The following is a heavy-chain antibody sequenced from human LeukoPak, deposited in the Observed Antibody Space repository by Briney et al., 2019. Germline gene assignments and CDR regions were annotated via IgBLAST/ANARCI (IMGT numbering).Heavy chain of an antibody. CDR2: IIPIFGTA. J-gene: IGHJ6*03. CDR1: GGTFSSYA. Sequence: SVKVSCKASGGTFSSYAISWVRPAPGQGLEWMGRIIPIFGTANYAQKFQGRVTITTDESTSTAYMELSSLRSEDTAVYYCASSDFDWSMLGHYYYYMDVWGKGTTVTVSS. CDR3: ASSDFDWSMLGHYYYYMDV. V-gene: IGHV1-69*05. D-gene: IGHD3-9*01.